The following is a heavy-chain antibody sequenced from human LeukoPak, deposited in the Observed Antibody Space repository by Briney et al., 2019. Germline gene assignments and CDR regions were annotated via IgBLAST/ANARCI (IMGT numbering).Heavy chain of an antibody. V-gene: IGHV4-39*01. Sequence: SETLSLTCTVSGGSIRSYYWGWIRQPPGKGLEWIGSIYYSGSTYYNPSLKSRVTISVGTSKNQLSLKLSSVTAADTAVYYCASARTSSRSWFTFDYWGQGILVTVSS. CDR3: ASARTSSRSWFTFDY. CDR1: GGSIRSYY. J-gene: IGHJ4*02. D-gene: IGHD6-13*01. CDR2: IYYSGST.